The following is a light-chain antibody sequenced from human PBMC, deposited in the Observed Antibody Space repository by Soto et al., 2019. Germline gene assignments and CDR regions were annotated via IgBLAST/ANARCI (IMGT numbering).Light chain of an antibody. CDR3: QQSYTAPVT. J-gene: IGKJ4*01. Sequence: DIQMTQSPSSLSASVGDRVTITCRARQTINFYLNWYHQRPGNAPKILAYGASRLQSGAPSLFRGSGSWTDFTLTISSLQPEDFAPYYCQQSYTAPVTFGGGTKVDI. CDR2: GAS. V-gene: IGKV1-39*01. CDR1: QTINFY.